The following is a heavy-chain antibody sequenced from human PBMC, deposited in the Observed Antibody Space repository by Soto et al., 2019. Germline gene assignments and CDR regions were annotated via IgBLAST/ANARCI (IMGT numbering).Heavy chain of an antibody. Sequence: SLRLSCAASGFTFSSYWMHWVRQGPGEGLVWVSRIMSDGSGTTYADSVKGQVTISADKSISTAYLQWSSLKASDTAMYYCARLIAARPYYYYYGMDVWGQGTTVTVSS. CDR2: IMSDGSGT. J-gene: IGHJ6*02. CDR1: GFTFSSYW. D-gene: IGHD6-6*01. V-gene: IGHV3-74*01. CDR3: ARLIAARPYYYYYGMDV.